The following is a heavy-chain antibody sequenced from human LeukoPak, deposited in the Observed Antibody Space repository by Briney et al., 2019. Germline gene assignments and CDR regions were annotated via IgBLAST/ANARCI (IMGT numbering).Heavy chain of an antibody. J-gene: IGHJ5*02. CDR3: AKIRPLRPFDP. CDR1: GGSISSGGYY. V-gene: IGHV4-31*03. D-gene: IGHD2-15*01. CDR2: IYYSGST. Sequence: KASQTLSLTCTVSGGSISSGGYYWSWIRQHPGKGLEWIGYIYYSGSTYYNPALRSRATISVDTTKNQFPLKLSSVTAADTAVYYCAKIRPLRPFDPWGQGTLVTVSS.